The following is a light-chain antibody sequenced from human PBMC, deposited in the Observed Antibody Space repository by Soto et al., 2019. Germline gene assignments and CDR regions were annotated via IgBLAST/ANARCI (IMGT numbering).Light chain of an antibody. CDR3: QQYNIGYA. CDR2: GAS. J-gene: IGKJ2*01. V-gene: IGKV3-15*01. CDR1: ESVRSN. Sequence: EIVMTQSPATLSVSPGERATLSCRASESVRSNLAWYQQKAGQAPRLLIYGASTRATGIPARFSGSGSGTEFTLTISSLQSEEFAAYYCQQYNIGYAFGQGTKLEIK.